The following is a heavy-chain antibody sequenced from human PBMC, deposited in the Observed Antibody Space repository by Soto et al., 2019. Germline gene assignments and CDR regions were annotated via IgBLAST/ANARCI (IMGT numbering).Heavy chain of an antibody. Sequence: ASVKVSCKASGYTFTKYAMHWVRQAPGERLEWMGWINVGNGNTKYSQRFQGRVTITRDTSASTAYMELSSLRSEDTAVYYCAREGWYSSGSFGPWGRGTLVTVAS. CDR3: AREGWYSSGSFGP. J-gene: IGHJ5*02. D-gene: IGHD6-19*01. CDR1: GYTFTKYA. V-gene: IGHV1-3*01. CDR2: INVGNGNT.